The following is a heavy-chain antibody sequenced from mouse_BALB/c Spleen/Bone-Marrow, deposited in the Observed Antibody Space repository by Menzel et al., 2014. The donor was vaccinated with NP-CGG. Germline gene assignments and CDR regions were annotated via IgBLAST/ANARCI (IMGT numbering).Heavy chain of an antibody. CDR3: AFYYYGSSLLAY. J-gene: IGHJ3*01. Sequence: EVQLQQSGAELVKPGASVKLSCTASGFNIKDTYMHWVKQRPEQGLEWIGRIDPANGNTKYDPKFQGKATITADTSSNTAYLQLSSLTSEDPAVYYCAFYYYGSSLLAYWAKGLWSLSLQ. CDR1: GFNIKDTY. CDR2: IDPANGNT. D-gene: IGHD1-1*01. V-gene: IGHV14-3*02.